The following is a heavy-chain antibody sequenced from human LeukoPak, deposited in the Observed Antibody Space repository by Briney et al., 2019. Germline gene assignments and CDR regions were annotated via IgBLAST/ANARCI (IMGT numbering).Heavy chain of an antibody. J-gene: IGHJ5*02. D-gene: IGHD6-13*01. CDR3: ARVYASSWYWNWFDP. V-gene: IGHV4-38-2*01. Sequence: SDTLSLTCAASGYSISNGYYWGWIRQPPGKRLEWIGSIYNSGGTYYNPPLKSRVTISVDTSKNQFYLKMSSLTSADTAVNFCARVYASSWYWNWFDPWGQGTLVTVSS. CDR1: GYSISNGYY. CDR2: IYNSGGT.